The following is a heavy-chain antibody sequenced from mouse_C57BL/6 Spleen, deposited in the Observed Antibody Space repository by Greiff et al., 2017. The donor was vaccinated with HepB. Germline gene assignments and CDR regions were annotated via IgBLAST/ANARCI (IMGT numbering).Heavy chain of an antibody. Sequence: VQLQQSGPELVKPGASVKMSCKASGYTFTDYYMNWVKQSHGKSLEWIGDINPNNGGTSYNQKFKGKATLTVDKSSSTAYMELRSLTSEDSAVYYCATTVVATEYFDVWGTGTTVTVSS. CDR3: ATTVVATEYFDV. CDR1: GYTFTDYY. V-gene: IGHV1-26*01. CDR2: INPNNGGT. D-gene: IGHD1-1*01. J-gene: IGHJ1*03.